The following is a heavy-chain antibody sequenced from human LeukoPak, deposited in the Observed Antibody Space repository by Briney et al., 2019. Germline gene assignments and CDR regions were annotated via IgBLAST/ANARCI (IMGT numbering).Heavy chain of an antibody. CDR1: VGSISTSSYY. CDR2: IYYSGTT. D-gene: IGHD2-21*02. Sequence: SETLSLICTVSVGSISTSSYYWGWIRQPPGKGLEWIGSIYYSGTTHYNPSLKSRVTISVDTSKNQFSLKLSSVTAADTAVYYCARLLSSVVTKFDYWGQGTLVTVSS. V-gene: IGHV4-39*01. J-gene: IGHJ4*02. CDR3: ARLLSSVVTKFDY.